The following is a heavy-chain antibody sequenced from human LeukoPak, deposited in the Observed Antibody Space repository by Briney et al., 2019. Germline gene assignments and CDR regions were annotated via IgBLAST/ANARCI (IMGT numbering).Heavy chain of an antibody. CDR2: INPNNGAT. CDR3: TRESGTYHGNDY. V-gene: IGHV1-2*06. D-gene: IGHD1-26*01. Sequence: ASVKVSCKASGYTFTGYYMHWVRQAPGQGLEWMGRINPNNGATNYAQKFQGRVTITGDTSISTAYMELSSLRSDDTAVYYCTRESGTYHGNDYWGQGALVTVSS. J-gene: IGHJ4*02. CDR1: GYTFTGYY.